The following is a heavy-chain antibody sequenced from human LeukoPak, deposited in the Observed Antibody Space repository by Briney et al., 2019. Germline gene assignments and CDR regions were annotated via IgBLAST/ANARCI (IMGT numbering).Heavy chain of an antibody. V-gene: IGHV4-31*03. CDR2: IYYSGST. Sequence: SQTLSLTCTVSGGSISSGGYYWSWIRQHPGKGLEWIGYIYYSGSTYYNPSLKSRVTISVDTSKNQFSLKLSSVTAADTAVYYCARHNENGRYYFDYWGQGTLVTVSS. CDR1: GGSISSGGYY. CDR3: ARHNENGRYYFDY. D-gene: IGHD2-8*01. J-gene: IGHJ4*02.